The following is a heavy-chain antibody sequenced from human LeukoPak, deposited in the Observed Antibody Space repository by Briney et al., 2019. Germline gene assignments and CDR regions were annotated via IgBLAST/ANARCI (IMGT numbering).Heavy chain of an antibody. CDR2: IYYTGST. D-gene: IGHD1-26*01. Sequence: SETLSLTCAVSGASISSTPYYWGWIRQPPGKGLEWIGNIYYTGSTYYNASLQSRVTISIDTPKNQFSLRLNSVTAADTAMYYCAKSGGYGLIDYWGQGTLVTVSS. V-gene: IGHV4-39*01. CDR3: AKSGGYGLIDY. CDR1: GASISSTPYY. J-gene: IGHJ4*02.